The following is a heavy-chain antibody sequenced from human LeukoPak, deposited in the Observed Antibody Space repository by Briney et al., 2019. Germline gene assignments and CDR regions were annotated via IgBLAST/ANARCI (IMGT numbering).Heavy chain of an antibody. CDR2: MYNSGST. CDR3: ARGITAPTGYNWFDP. Sequence: PSETLSLTCTVSGGSISSYHWSWFRQAPGKGLEWIGYMYNSGSTNFNPSLKSRVTISVDTSKNQFSLKLSSVTAADTAVYYCARGITAPTGYNWFDPWGQGTLVTVSS. J-gene: IGHJ5*02. V-gene: IGHV4-59*12. D-gene: IGHD1-14*01. CDR1: GGSISSYH.